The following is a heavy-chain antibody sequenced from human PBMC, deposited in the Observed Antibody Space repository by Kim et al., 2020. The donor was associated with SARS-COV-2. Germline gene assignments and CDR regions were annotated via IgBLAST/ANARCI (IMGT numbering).Heavy chain of an antibody. D-gene: IGHD3-22*01. V-gene: IGHV1-46*01. CDR1: GYTFTSYY. Sequence: ASVKVSCNASGYTFTSYYMHWVRQAPGQGLEWMGIINPSGGSTSYAQKFQGRVTMTRDTSTSTVYMELSSLRSEATAVYYCALNYYVSSGYSIFDYWGQWSVVT. CDR2: INPSGGST. J-gene: IGHJ4*02. CDR3: ALNYYVSSGYSIFDY.